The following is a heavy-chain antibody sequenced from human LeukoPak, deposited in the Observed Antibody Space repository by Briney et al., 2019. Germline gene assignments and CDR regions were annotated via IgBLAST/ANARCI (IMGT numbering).Heavy chain of an antibody. CDR3: ARETPQNWFDP. CDR1: GFTFSSYA. CDR2: ISSSSSSYI. J-gene: IGHJ5*02. Sequence: GGSLRLSCAASGFTFSSYAMSWVRQAPGKGLEWVSSISSSSSSYIYYADSVKGRFTISRDNAKNSLYLQMNSLRAEDTAVYYCARETPQNWFDPWGQGTLVTVSS. V-gene: IGHV3-21*01.